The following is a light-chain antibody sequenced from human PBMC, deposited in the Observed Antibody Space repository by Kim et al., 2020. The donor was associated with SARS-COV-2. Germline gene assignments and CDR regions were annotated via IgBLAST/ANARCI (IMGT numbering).Light chain of an antibody. CDR3: QAWDSSTANVV. J-gene: IGLJ2*01. CDR1: KLGDKY. V-gene: IGLV3-1*01. Sequence: PGQTASITCSGDKLGDKYVCWYQQKPGQSPVLVIYQDSKRPSGIPERFSGSNSGNTATLTISGTQAMDEADYYCQAWDSSTANVVFGGGTKLTVL. CDR2: QDS.